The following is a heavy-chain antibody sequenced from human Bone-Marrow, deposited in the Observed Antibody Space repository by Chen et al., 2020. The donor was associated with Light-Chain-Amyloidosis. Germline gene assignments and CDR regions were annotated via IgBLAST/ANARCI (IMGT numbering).Heavy chain of an antibody. Sequence: EVQLVESGGGLVQPGGSLRLSCAASGFTFSSYEMNWVRQAQGKGLEWVSYISSSGSTIYYADSVKGRFTISRDNAKNSLYLQMNSRRAEDTAVYYCARDRGSSWFDSFDYWGQGTLVTVSS. V-gene: IGHV3-48*03. CDR3: ARDRGSSWFDSFDY. J-gene: IGHJ4*02. CDR1: GFTFSSYE. CDR2: ISSSGSTI. D-gene: IGHD6-13*01.